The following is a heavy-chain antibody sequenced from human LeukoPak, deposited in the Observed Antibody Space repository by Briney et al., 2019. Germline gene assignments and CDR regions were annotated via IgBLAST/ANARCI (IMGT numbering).Heavy chain of an antibody. D-gene: IGHD3-22*01. CDR2: INHSGST. Sequence: PSETLSLTCAVYGGSFSGYYWSWIRQPPGKGLEWIGEINHSGSTNYNPSLKGRVTISVDTSKNQFSLKLSSVTAADTAVYYCARASYYYDSSPLYYFDYWGQGTLVTVSS. CDR1: GGSFSGYY. CDR3: ARASYYYDSSPLYYFDY. V-gene: IGHV4-34*01. J-gene: IGHJ4*02.